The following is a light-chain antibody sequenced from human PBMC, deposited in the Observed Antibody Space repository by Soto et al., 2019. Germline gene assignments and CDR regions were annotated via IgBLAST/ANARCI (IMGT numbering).Light chain of an antibody. CDR2: DVS. CDR3: YSYTSSSTYV. V-gene: IGLV2-14*03. Sequence: QSVLTQAASLSVSPGQSSTISCTGTSSDVGGYNYVSWYQQHPAKAPKVMIYDVSNRPSGVSNRFSGSKSGNTASLTISGLQAEDEADYYCYSYTSSSTYVFGTGTKVTVL. J-gene: IGLJ1*01. CDR1: SSDVGGYNY.